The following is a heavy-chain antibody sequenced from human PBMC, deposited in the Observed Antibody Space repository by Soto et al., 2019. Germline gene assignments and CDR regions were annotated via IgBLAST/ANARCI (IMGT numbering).Heavy chain of an antibody. D-gene: IGHD6-13*01. V-gene: IGHV5-51*01. CDR3: ARQYSSSWTGWEY. J-gene: IGHJ4*02. Sequence: GESLKISCKGSGYSFTTYWIGWVRQMPGKGLEWMGIIYPGDSDTRYSPSFQGQVTISADKSISTAYLQWSSLKASDTAMYYCARQYSSSWTGWEYWGQGTLVTVSS. CDR1: GYSFTTYW. CDR2: IYPGDSDT.